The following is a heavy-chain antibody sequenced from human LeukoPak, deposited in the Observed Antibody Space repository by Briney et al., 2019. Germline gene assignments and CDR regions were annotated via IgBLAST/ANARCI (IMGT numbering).Heavy chain of an antibody. CDR2: IYSGGST. CDR1: GFTVSSNY. CDR3: ARDITKADNALDY. J-gene: IGHJ4*02. Sequence: GGSLRLSCAASGFTVSSNYMSWVRQAPGKGLEWVTVIYSGGSTYYTDSVKGRFTISRDNSKNTLYLQMNSLRAEDTAVYHCARDITKADNALDYWGQGTLVTVSS. D-gene: IGHD3-3*01. V-gene: IGHV3-53*01.